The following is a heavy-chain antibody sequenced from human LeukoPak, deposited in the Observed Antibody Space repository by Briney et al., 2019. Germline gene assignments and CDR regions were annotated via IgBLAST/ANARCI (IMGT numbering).Heavy chain of an antibody. CDR1: GFTLSSYA. V-gene: IGHV3-48*04. CDR3: ARQVYSSRPNDRRFDP. Sequence: GGSLRLSCAASGFTLSSYAMSWVRQAPGKGLEWVSSISRSGSTKYYADSVKGRFTISRDNAKNSLFLQMNSLRAEDTAVYYCARQVYSSRPNDRRFDPWGQGTLVTVSS. CDR2: ISRSGSTK. J-gene: IGHJ5*02. D-gene: IGHD6-13*01.